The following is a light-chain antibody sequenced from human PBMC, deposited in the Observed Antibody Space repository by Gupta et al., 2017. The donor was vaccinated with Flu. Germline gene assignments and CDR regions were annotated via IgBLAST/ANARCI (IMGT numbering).Light chain of an antibody. CDR1: QDIRDD. V-gene: IGKV1-17*01. CDR2: SAS. CDR3: LQHNSYPFT. Sequence: DIQMTQSPSPLSASVGDRVTITCRASQDIRDDVGWYQQKPGKAPRRLIYSASTLQREVPSRFSGSGYGTDFTLTISGLQPDDFATYYCLQHNSYPFTFGPGTKV. J-gene: IGKJ3*01.